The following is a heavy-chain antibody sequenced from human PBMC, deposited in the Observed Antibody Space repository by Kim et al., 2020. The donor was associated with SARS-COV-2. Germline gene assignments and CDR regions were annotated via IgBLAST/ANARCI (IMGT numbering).Heavy chain of an antibody. CDR3: AKSQSVVVVPAATSGWDFFDY. D-gene: IGHD2-2*01. CDR1: GFNSRDFA. V-gene: IGHV3-23*03. J-gene: IGHJ4*02. CDR2: SYSGGSS. Sequence: GGSLRLSCAASGFNSRDFAMNWVRQAPGKGLEWVAVSYSGGSSYFSDPVKGRFTISRDTSKNMVFLEMNSLRVEDTAIYYCAKSQSVVVVPAATSGWDFFDYWGQGAGVTVSS.